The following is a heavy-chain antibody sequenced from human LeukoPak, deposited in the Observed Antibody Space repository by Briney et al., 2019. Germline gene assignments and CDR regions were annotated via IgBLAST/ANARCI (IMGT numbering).Heavy chain of an antibody. CDR1: GYTFTSYG. J-gene: IGHJ4*02. D-gene: IGHD6-13*01. CDR2: ISAYNGNT. V-gene: IGHV1-18*01. Sequence: ASVKVSCKASGYTFTSYGISWVRQAPGQGLEWMGWISAYNGNTNYAQKLQGRVTMTTDTSTSTAYMELRSLRSDDTAVYYCARVASSSWYSDFDYWGQGTLATVSS. CDR3: ARVASSSWYSDFDY.